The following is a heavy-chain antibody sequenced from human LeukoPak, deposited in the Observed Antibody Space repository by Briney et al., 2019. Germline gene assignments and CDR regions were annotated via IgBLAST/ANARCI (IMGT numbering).Heavy chain of an antibody. V-gene: IGHV1-18*01. CDR1: GYTFTTYG. Sequence: ASVKVSCQASGYTFTTYGITWVRQAPGQGLEWMGYINPYNGNTNYALKLQGRITMTTDTSTSTASMELRGLRSDDTAIYYCARTGSPNYYYYYLDVWGKGTTVTVSS. CDR2: INPYNGNT. J-gene: IGHJ6*03. D-gene: IGHD1-1*01. CDR3: ARTGSPNYYYYYLDV.